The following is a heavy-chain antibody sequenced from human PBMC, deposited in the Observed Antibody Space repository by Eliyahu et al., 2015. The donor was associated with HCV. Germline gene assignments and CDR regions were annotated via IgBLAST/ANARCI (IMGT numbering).Heavy chain of an antibody. CDR1: GGSISTYY. J-gene: IGHJ5*02. CDR2: IHYSGST. Sequence: QVQLQESGPGLMKPSETLSLTCTVSGGSISTYYWSWIRQPPGKGLAWIGYIHYSGSTNYNPSLKSRVTISVDTSKNQFSLKLTSVTAADTAVYYCASGGGGIAVAGTGGWFDPWGQGTLVTVSS. V-gene: IGHV4-59*01. D-gene: IGHD6-19*01. CDR3: ASGGGGIAVAGTGGWFDP.